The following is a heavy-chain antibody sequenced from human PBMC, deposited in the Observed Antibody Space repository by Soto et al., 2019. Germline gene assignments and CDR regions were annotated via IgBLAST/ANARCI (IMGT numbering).Heavy chain of an antibody. CDR1: GASVTSPEHY. Sequence: SETLSLPCSVSGASVTSPEHYWTWIRQSPAKGLEWIGYIYYGGSTVYNPSLKGRSTVSLDTSTNPFSRNLSSVTAADTAVSFCARGRYRVSGNCFPNSFDSWDQGTLVTVSS. D-gene: IGHD5-12*01. J-gene: IGHJ5*01. CDR3: ARGRYRVSGNCFPNSFDS. V-gene: IGHV4-30-4*01. CDR2: IYYGGST.